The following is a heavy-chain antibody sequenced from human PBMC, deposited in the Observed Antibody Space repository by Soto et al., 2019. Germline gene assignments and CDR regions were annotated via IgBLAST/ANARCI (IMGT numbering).Heavy chain of an antibody. V-gene: IGHV6-1*01. Sequence: QVQLQQSGPGLVKPSQTLSLMCDISGDSVSSVTATWSWIRQSPSRGLEWLGRTYYRSKWYNDYAMSVKGPIVITPDTSKNQVSLQLNSVTPEDTATYFCARDGSGFHWYFDVWGRGTLVTVSS. CDR2: TYYRSKWYN. CDR3: ARDGSGFHWYFDV. D-gene: IGHD6-19*01. CDR1: GDSVSSVTAT. J-gene: IGHJ2*01.